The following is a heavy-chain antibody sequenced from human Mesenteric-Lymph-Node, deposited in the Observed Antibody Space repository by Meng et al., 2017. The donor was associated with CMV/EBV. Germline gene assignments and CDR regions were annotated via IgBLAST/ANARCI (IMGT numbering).Heavy chain of an antibody. CDR1: GCTFTSYA. J-gene: IGHJ4*02. V-gene: IGHV7-4-1*02. CDR3: ARGMVRGDF. D-gene: IGHD3-10*01. CDR2: INTNTGNP. Sequence: VSCKASGCTFTSYAMSWVRQAPGQGLEWMGWINTNTGNPTYAQGFTGRFVFSLDTSVSAAYLEISSLRTEDTAVYYCARGMVRGDFWGQGALVTVSS.